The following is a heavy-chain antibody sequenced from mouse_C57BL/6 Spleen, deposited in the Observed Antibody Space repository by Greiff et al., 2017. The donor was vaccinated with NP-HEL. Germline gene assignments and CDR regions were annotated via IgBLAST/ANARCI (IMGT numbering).Heavy chain of an antibody. V-gene: IGHV3-1*01. CDR3: AREDDWGFAY. Sequence: EVKVEESGPGMVKPSQSLSLTCTVTGYSITSGYDWHWIRHFPGNKLEWMGYISYSGSTNYNPSLKSRISITHDTSKNHFFLKLNSVTTEDTATYYCAREDDWGFAYWGQGTLVTVSA. CDR2: ISYSGST. CDR1: GYSITSGYD. J-gene: IGHJ3*01. D-gene: IGHD2-4*01.